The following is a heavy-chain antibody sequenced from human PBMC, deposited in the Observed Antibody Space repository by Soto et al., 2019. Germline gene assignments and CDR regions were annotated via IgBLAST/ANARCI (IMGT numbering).Heavy chain of an antibody. J-gene: IGHJ3*02. CDR3: AKATATSGGAFEI. CDR2: ILVGGST. D-gene: IGHD1-1*01. V-gene: IGHV3-23*01. CDR1: GFLCSSYD. Sequence: GGSLRLSCAVSGFLCSSYDMSWVRQAPGKGLEWVSTILVGGSTHYEDAVKGRFTISRDTSKNTVYLQMNSLTAGDTAVYYCAKATATSGGAFEIYGQGTMVTVSS.